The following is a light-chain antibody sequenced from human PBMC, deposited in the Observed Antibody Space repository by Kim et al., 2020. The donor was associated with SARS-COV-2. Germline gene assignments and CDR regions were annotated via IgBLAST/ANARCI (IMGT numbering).Light chain of an antibody. Sequence: PGQRAPLSCRPSRSVANQLAWYQQKPGQAPRTLIYDASNRAIGIPDKFSGSGSGTDFTLTISRLEPEDSALYYCHQYNSAPPLTFGGGTKVDIK. CDR1: RSVANQ. V-gene: IGKV3-20*01. CDR2: DAS. J-gene: IGKJ4*01. CDR3: HQYNSAPPLT.